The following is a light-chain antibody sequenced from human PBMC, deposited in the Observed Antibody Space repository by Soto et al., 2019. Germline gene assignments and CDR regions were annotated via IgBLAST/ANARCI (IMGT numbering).Light chain of an antibody. V-gene: IGKV3-15*01. CDR2: GAS. CDR1: QSVSSN. CDR3: QQYNNWSWT. J-gene: IGKJ1*01. Sequence: EIVLTPSPGTLSMSRGERATLSCRASQSVSSNLAWYQQKPGQPPRLLINGASTRAPGIPARFSGSGSGTEFTLTISSLQSEDFAIYYCQQYNNWSWTFGQGTKVDIK.